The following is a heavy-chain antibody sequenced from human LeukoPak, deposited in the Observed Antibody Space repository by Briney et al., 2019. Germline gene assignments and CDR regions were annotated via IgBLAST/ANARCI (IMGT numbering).Heavy chain of an antibody. Sequence: PSETLSLTCAVYGGSFSGYYWSWIRQPPGKGLEWIGEINHSGSTNYNPSLKSRVTISVDTSKNQFSLKLSSVTAAGTAVYYCARDTTGTTNPLYYYYYGMDVWGQGTTVTVSS. V-gene: IGHV4-34*01. D-gene: IGHD1/OR15-1a*01. CDR3: ARDTTGTTNPLYYYYYGMDV. J-gene: IGHJ6*02. CDR1: GGSFSGYY. CDR2: INHSGST.